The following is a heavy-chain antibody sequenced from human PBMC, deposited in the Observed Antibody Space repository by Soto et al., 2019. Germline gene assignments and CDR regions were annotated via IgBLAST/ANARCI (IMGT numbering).Heavy chain of an antibody. J-gene: IGHJ4*02. V-gene: IGHV3-21*01. CDR3: ARDHRPARSYGSGSYGGMYNY. Sequence: PGGSLRLSCAASGFTFSSYSMNWVRQAPGKGLEWVSSISSSSSYIYYADSVKGRFTISRGNAKNSLYLQMNSLRAEDTAVYYCARDHRPARSYGSGSYGGMYNYWGQGTLVTVSS. D-gene: IGHD3-10*01. CDR1: GFTFSSYS. CDR2: ISSSSSYI.